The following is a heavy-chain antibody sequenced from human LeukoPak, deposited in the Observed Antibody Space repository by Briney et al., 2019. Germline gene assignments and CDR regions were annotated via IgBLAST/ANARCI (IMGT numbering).Heavy chain of an antibody. Sequence: GASVKVSCKASGYTFTSYAMNWVRQAPGQGLEWMGWINSNSAGTNYAQKFQGRVTMTRDTSISTAYMELSRLRSDDTAVYYCARDTAGDAFDIWGQGTMVTVSS. J-gene: IGHJ3*02. CDR1: GYTFTSYA. CDR3: ARDTAGDAFDI. D-gene: IGHD5-18*01. CDR2: INSNSAGT. V-gene: IGHV1-2*02.